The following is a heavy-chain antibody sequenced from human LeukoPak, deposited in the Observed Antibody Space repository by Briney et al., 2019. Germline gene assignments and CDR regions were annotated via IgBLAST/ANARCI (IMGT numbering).Heavy chain of an antibody. CDR3: ARAGLDYDFWSGYYQDYYYYMDV. J-gene: IGHJ6*03. CDR2: INHSGST. D-gene: IGHD3-3*01. V-gene: IGHV4-34*01. CDR1: GGSFSGYY. Sequence: SETLSLTCAVYGGSFSGYYWSWIRQPPGKGLEWIGEINHSGSTNYNPSLKSRVTISVDTSKNQFSLKLSSVTAADTAVYYCARAGLDYDFWSGYYQDYYYYMDVWGKGTTVTVSS.